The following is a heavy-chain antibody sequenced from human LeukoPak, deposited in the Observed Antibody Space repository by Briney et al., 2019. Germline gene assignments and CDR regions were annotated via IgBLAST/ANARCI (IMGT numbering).Heavy chain of an antibody. D-gene: IGHD3/OR15-3a*01. Sequence: ASVKVSCKASGYTFTSYDINWVRRATGQGLEWMGWINPNSGNTGYAQKFQGRVTMTKNTYINTAYMELSSLRSEDTAVYYCARALSWTTDSYYYMDVWGKGTTVTVSS. CDR2: INPNSGNT. J-gene: IGHJ6*03. CDR3: ARALSWTTDSYYYMDV. V-gene: IGHV1-8*01. CDR1: GYTFTSYD.